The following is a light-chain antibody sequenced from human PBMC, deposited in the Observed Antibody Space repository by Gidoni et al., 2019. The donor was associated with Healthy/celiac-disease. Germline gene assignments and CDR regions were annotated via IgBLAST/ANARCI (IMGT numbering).Light chain of an antibody. V-gene: IGKV3-15*01. CDR3: QQYNNWPPGDT. J-gene: IGKJ2*01. Sequence: EIVMTQSPATLSVSPGERATLSCRASQSVSSNLAWYQQKPGQAPRLLIYGASTRATGIPARFSGSGSGTEFTLTIRSLQSEDFAVYYCQQYNNWPPGDTFXQXTKLEIK. CDR2: GAS. CDR1: QSVSSN.